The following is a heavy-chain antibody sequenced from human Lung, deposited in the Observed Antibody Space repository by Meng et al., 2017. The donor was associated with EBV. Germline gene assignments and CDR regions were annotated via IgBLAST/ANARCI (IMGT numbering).Heavy chain of an antibody. V-gene: IGHV2-5*02. D-gene: IGHD3-10*01. J-gene: IGHJ5*01. CDR1: GFSLNTRGGS. CDR3: VYSKIRGIIKRNWFDS. CDR2: IYWDDAQ. Sequence: QTPLQESGPALGKPTQTLTLTRTFSGFSLNTRGGSVGWVRQPPGKALEWLGLIYWDDAQRSKPSLSNRVTITKDTSKNQAVLTLTNMDPVDTATYYCVYSKIRGIIKRNWFDSWGQGILVTVSS.